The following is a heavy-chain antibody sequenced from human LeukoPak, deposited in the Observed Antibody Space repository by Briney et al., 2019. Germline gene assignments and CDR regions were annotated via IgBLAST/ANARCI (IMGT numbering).Heavy chain of an antibody. Sequence: GGSLRLSCAASGFTFSSYAMHWVRQAPGKGLEWVAVISYDGSNKYYADSVKGRFTISRDNSKNTLYLQMNSLRAEDTAVYYCARVKSRTTAHFDYWGQGTLVTVSS. V-gene: IGHV3-30-3*01. J-gene: IGHJ4*02. D-gene: IGHD1-1*01. CDR3: ARVKSRTTAHFDY. CDR2: ISYDGSNK. CDR1: GFTFSSYA.